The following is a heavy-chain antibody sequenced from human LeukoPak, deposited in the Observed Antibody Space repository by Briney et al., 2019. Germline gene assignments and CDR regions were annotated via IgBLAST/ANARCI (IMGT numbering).Heavy chain of an antibody. CDR2: IYNSGDT. CDR3: ARTIAVSGHLFDY. CDR1: GGSISSSSYY. D-gene: IGHD6-19*01. J-gene: IGHJ4*02. V-gene: IGHV4-39*01. Sequence: TSETLSLTCSVSGGSISSSSYYWGWIRQPPGKGLEWIGSIYNSGDTYYNPSLKSRVIISVDTSKNQFSLKVSSVTAADTAVYYCARTIAVSGHLFDYWGQGTLVTVSS.